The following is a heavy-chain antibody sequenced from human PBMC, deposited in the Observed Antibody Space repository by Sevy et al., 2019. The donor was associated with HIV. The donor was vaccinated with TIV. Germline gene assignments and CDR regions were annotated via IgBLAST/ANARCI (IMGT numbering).Heavy chain of an antibody. CDR2: IKQDGSDK. CDR3: VRVRAFLLFGELPRYRFDS. J-gene: IGHJ4*02. Sequence: GGSLRLSCVASGFTLSSYWMSWVRQVPGQGLEWVADIKQDGSDKNYLDSVKGRFTIYRDNAKKSLYLQMNNLRVEDTALYYCVRVRAFLLFGELPRYRFDSWGQGTLLTVSS. V-gene: IGHV3-7*04. CDR1: GFTLSSYW. D-gene: IGHD3-10*01.